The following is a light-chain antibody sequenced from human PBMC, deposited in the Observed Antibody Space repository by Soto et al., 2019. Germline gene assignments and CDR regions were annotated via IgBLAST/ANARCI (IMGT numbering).Light chain of an antibody. CDR2: EVT. CDR3: SSYAGSNNLV. J-gene: IGLJ3*02. CDR1: SSDVGGYNY. V-gene: IGLV2-8*01. Sequence: QSVLTQPPSASGSPGQSVTISCTGTSSDVGGYNYVSWYQQHPGKAPKLMIYEVTKRPSGVPDRFPGSKSGNPASLAASGVQDEDEADYYCSSYAGSNNLVFGGGTQLSVL.